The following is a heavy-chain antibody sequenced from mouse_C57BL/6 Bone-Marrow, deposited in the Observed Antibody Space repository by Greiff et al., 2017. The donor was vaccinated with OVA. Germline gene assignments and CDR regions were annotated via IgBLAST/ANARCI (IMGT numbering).Heavy chain of an antibody. Sequence: DVQLVESGGGLVQPGESLKLSCESNEYEFPSPDMSWVRKTPEKRLELVAAINRDGGSTYYPDTMERRFIISRDNTKKTLYLQMSSLRSEDTALYYCARLYYDYWFAYWGQGTLVTVSA. V-gene: IGHV5-2*01. CDR1: EYEFPSPD. CDR3: ARLYYDYWFAY. D-gene: IGHD2-4*01. CDR2: INRDGGST. J-gene: IGHJ3*01.